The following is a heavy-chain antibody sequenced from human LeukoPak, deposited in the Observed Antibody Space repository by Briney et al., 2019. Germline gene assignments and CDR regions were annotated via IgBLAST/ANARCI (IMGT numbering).Heavy chain of an antibody. V-gene: IGHV1-18*01. CDR2: ISAYNGNT. CDR1: GGTFSSYA. Sequence: ASVKVSCKASGGTFSSYAISWVRQAPGQGLEWMGWISAYNGNTNYAQKLQGRVTMTTDTSTSTAYMELRSLRSDDTAVYYCARLYYYGSGSYGAFDIWGQGTMVTVSS. D-gene: IGHD3-10*01. CDR3: ARLYYYGSGSYGAFDI. J-gene: IGHJ3*02.